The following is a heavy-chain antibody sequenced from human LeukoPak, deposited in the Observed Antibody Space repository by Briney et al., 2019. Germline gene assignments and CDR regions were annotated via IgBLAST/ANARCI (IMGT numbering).Heavy chain of an antibody. D-gene: IGHD6-13*01. CDR3: LRGTIAAAGIDY. Sequence: GGSLRLSCAASGFTFSSCSMHWVRQAPGKGLVWVSRIKGDGSSISYADSVKGRFTIFRDNAKNTLFLQMDSLRAEDTAVYYCLRGTIAAAGIDYWGQGTLVTVSS. CDR1: GFTFSSCS. CDR2: IKGDGSSI. J-gene: IGHJ4*02. V-gene: IGHV3-74*01.